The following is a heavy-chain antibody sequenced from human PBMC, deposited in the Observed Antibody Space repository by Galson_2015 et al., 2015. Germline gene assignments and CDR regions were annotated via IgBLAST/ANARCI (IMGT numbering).Heavy chain of an antibody. CDR2: IWYDGSNK. D-gene: IGHD4-17*01. CDR3: ARAYGDYDWFDP. Sequence: SLRLSCAASGFTFSSYGMHWVRQAPGKGLEWVAVIWYDGSNKYYADSVKGRFTISRDNSKNTLYLQMNSLRAEDTAVYYCARAYGDYDWFDPWGQGTLVTVSS. CDR1: GFTFSSYG. V-gene: IGHV3-33*01. J-gene: IGHJ5*02.